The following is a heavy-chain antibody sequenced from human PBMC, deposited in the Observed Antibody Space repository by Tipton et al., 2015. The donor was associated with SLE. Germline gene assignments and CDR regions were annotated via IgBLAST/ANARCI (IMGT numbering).Heavy chain of an antibody. J-gene: IGHJ4*02. CDR1: DYSFSSGYY. CDR3: SRGGRSADRRWNS. Sequence: TLSLTCTVSDYSFSSGYYWGWIRQPPGKGLEWIGSIYHTGRTYYNPSLKSRVTIAVDTSKNEFSLKVTSVTAADSAVYFCSRGGRSADRRWNSWGQGTLVTVSS. CDR2: IYHTGRT. V-gene: IGHV4-38-2*02. D-gene: IGHD1/OR15-1a*01.